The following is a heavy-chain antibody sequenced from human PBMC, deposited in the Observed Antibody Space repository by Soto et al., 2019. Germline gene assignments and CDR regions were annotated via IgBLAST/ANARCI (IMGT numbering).Heavy chain of an antibody. D-gene: IGHD2-2*01. CDR1: GFTFSSYS. J-gene: IGHJ4*02. Sequence: GGSLRLSCAASGFTFSSYSMNWVRQAPGKGLEWVSYISSSSSSTIYYADSVKGRFTISRDNAKNSLYLQMNSLRAEDTAVYYCARDPSPTDIVVVPAAPYYFDYWGQGTLVTVSS. CDR3: ARDPSPTDIVVVPAAPYYFDY. V-gene: IGHV3-48*01. CDR2: ISSSSSSTI.